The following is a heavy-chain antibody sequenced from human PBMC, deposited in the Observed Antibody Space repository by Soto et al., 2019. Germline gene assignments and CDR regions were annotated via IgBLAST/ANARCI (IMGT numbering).Heavy chain of an antibody. D-gene: IGHD2-15*01. Sequence: QPPGKGLEWIGEINHSGSTNYNPSLKSRVTISVDTSKNQFSLKLSSVTAADTAVYYCASQSVLAAIFDYWGQGTLVTVSS. CDR3: ASQSVLAAIFDY. CDR2: INHSGST. J-gene: IGHJ4*02. V-gene: IGHV4-34*01.